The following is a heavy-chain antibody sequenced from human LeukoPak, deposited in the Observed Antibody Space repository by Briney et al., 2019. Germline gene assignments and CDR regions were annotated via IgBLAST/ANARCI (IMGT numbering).Heavy chain of an antibody. CDR2: IFHTGST. J-gene: IGHJ4*02. D-gene: IGHD2-15*01. CDR1: GGSIGLYY. Sequence: SETLSLTCTVSGGSIGLYYWAWIRQPPGKGLEWIGYIFHTGSTNYNPSLKSRVTISVDTSKNQFSLKLSSVTAADTAVYYCARVAPAYFDYWGQGTLVTVSS. V-gene: IGHV4-59*01. CDR3: ARVAPAYFDY.